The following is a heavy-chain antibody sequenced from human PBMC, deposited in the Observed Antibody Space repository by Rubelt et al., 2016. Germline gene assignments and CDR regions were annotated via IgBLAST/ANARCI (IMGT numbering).Heavy chain of an antibody. Sequence: FTFSSYAMHWVRQAPGKGLEYVSAISSNGGSTYYADSVKGRFTIPRDNSKNTLYLQMSSLRAENTAVYYCVKAALQDIWGQGTMVTVSS. CDR3: VKAALQDI. D-gene: IGHD2-15*01. CDR2: ISSNGGST. CDR1: FTFSSYA. J-gene: IGHJ3*02. V-gene: IGHV3-64D*06.